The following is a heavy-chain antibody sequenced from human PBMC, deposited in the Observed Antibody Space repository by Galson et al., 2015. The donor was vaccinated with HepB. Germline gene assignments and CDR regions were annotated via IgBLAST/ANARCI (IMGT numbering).Heavy chain of an antibody. CDR1: GFTFSSYT. J-gene: IGHJ4*02. CDR2: ISRSSNYI. Sequence: SLRLSCAASGFTFSSYTMDWVRQAPGKGLEWVPSISRSSNYIFYADSVNGRFTISRDNAKNSLYLQMNSLRAEDTAVYYCARQVGIGSGSTDYWGQGTLVSVSS. V-gene: IGHV3-21*06. CDR3: ARQVGIGSGSTDY. D-gene: IGHD1-26*01.